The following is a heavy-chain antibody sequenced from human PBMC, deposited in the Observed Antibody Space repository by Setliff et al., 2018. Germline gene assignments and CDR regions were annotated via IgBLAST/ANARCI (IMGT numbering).Heavy chain of an antibody. J-gene: IGHJ1*01. CDR1: GFTFSSYE. CDR3: ARDPAGGSYGLQY. Sequence: GGSLRLSCAASGFTFSSYEMNWVRQAPGKGLDWVSYIGSSGITTYYADSVKGRFTISRDNAKNSLYLQMNSLRAEDTAVYYCARDPAGGSYGLQYWGQGTLVTVSS. D-gene: IGHD2-15*01. CDR2: IGSSGITT. V-gene: IGHV3-48*03.